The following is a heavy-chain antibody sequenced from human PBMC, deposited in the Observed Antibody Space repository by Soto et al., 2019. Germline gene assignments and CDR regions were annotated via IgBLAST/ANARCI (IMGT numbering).Heavy chain of an antibody. V-gene: IGHV3-23*01. D-gene: IGHD2-15*01. Sequence: EVQLLESGGGLVQPGGSLRLSCAASGFTFGNYAMIWVRQAPGKGLEWVSTISGGGDGTYYADSVRGRFTISRENSRNTVYPPMNSLRAEDTAVYYCAKKGLGSLATYCSTGDCHYAFDIWGQGTMVTVSS. CDR2: ISGGGDGT. CDR3: AKKGLGSLATYCSTGDCHYAFDI. J-gene: IGHJ3*02. CDR1: GFTFGNYA.